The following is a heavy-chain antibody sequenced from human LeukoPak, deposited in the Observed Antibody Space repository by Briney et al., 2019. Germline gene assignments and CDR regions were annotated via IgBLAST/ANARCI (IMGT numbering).Heavy chain of an antibody. V-gene: IGHV4-39*07. CDR2: IYYSGST. D-gene: IGHD7-27*01. J-gene: IGHJ4*02. CDR3: ARLAWGRLDY. CDR1: GGSIGGSSYY. Sequence: SETLSLTCTVSGGSIGGSSYYWGWIRQPPGKGLEWIGSIYYSGSTYYNPSLKSRVTISVDTSKNQFSLKLSSVTAADTAVYYCARLAWGRLDYWGQGTLVTVSS.